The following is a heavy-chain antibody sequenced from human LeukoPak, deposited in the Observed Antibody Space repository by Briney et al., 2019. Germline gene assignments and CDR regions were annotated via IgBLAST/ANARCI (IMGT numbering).Heavy chain of an antibody. CDR3: AKDVASVTMGLDY. D-gene: IGHD4-17*01. V-gene: IGHV3-53*05. CDR1: GFIVSSNF. J-gene: IGHJ4*02. Sequence: GGSLRLSCAASGFIVSSNFMYWVRQAPGKGLEWVSVLYSGGTTYYADSVKGRFTISRDNSKNSLYLQMNSLRPEDSGLYYCAKDVASVTMGLDYWGQGTLVTVSS. CDR2: LYSGGTT.